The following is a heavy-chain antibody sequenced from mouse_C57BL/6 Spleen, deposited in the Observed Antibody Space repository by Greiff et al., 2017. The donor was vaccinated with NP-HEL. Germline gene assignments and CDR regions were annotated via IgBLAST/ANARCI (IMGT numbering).Heavy chain of an antibody. D-gene: IGHD4-1*01. CDR1: GYSITSGYY. CDR3: ARELGRGDY. CDR2: ISYDGSN. V-gene: IGHV3-6*01. J-gene: IGHJ2*01. Sequence: EVQLQESGPGLVKPSQSLSLTCSVTGYSITSGYYWNWIRQFPGNKLEWMGYISYDGSNNYDPSLKNRISITRDTSKNQFFLKLNSVTTEDTATYYCARELGRGDYWGQGTTLTVSS.